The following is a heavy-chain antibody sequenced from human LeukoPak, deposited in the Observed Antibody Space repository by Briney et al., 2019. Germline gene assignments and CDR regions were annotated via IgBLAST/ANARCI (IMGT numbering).Heavy chain of an antibody. V-gene: IGHV3-53*01. D-gene: IGHD1-26*01. CDR2: IYSGGST. J-gene: IGHJ4*02. CDR3: ARDSGSYQD. CDR1: GFTVSSNY. Sequence: GGSLRLSCAASGFTVSSNYLSWVRQAPGKGLEWVSVIYSGGSTFYADSVKGRFTISRDNFKNTLYLQMNTLRAEDTAVYYCARDSGSYQDWGQGTLVTVSS.